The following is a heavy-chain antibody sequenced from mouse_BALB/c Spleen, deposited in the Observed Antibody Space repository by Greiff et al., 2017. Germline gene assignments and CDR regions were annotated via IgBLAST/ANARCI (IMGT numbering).Heavy chain of an antibody. V-gene: IGHV8-12*01. J-gene: IGHJ4*01. CDR2: IYWDDDK. CDR3: ARREYYGSSPYYYAMDY. CDR1: GFSLSTSGMG. D-gene: IGHD1-1*01. Sequence: QVTLKESGPGILQPSQTLSLTCSFSGFSLSTSGMGVSWIRQPSGKGLEWLAHIYWDDDKRYNPSLKSRLTISKDTSRNQVFLKITSVDTADTATYYCARREYYGSSPYYYAMDYWGQGTSVTVSS.